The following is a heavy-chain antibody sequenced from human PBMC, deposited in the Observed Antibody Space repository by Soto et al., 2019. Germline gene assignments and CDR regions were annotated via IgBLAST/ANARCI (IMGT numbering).Heavy chain of an antibody. V-gene: IGHV1-46*01. CDR1: GSITNHH. CDR3: AKVTHRGPIAVAGPLAS. D-gene: IGHD6-19*01. J-gene: IGHJ4*02. CDR2: FNPSGLST. Sequence: QVHLVQSGAEVKKPGASVNVSCQASGSITNHHMHWVRQAPGQGLEWMGIFNPSGLSTTYAQKFQGRVTITRDTSTSTVNMELSSLTSEDTAVYFCAKVTHRGPIAVAGPLASWGQGTLVIVSS.